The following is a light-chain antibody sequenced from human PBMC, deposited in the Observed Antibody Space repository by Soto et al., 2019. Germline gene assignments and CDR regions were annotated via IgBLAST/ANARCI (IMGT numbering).Light chain of an antibody. CDR1: QPISSW. CDR3: QQYNSYSWT. CDR2: DAS. Sequence: IRMTQSPSSLSASTGDRVTITCRASQPISSWLAWYHQKPGKAPKLLIYDASSLESGVPSRFSGSGSGTEFTLTISSLQPDDFATYYCQQYNSYSWTFGQGTKVDIK. V-gene: IGKV1-5*01. J-gene: IGKJ1*01.